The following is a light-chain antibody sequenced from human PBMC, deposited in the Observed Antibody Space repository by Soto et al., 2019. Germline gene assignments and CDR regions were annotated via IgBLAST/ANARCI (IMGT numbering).Light chain of an antibody. V-gene: IGLV2-14*01. CDR2: DVS. CDR3: SSYTSSSTLV. J-gene: IGLJ1*01. Sequence: VLTQPASVSGSPGQSITISCTGTSSDVGGYNYVSWYQQHPGKAPKLMIYDVSNRPSGVFNRFSGSKSGNTASLTISGPQAEDEADYYCSSYTSSSTLVFGTGTKVTVL. CDR1: SSDVGGYNY.